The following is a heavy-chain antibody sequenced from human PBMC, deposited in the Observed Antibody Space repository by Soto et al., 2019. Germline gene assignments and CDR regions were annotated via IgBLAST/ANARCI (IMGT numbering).Heavy chain of an antibody. CDR1: GFTFSSYS. V-gene: IGHV3-48*04. J-gene: IGHJ3*02. Sequence: GGSLRLSCAASGFTFSSYSMNWVRQAPGKGLEWVSYISSSSSTIYYADSVKGRFTISRDNAKNSLYLQMNSLRAEDTAVYYCARRPLHGGNSDDAFDIWGQGTMVTVSS. D-gene: IGHD2-21*02. CDR3: ARRPLHGGNSDDAFDI. CDR2: ISSSSSTI.